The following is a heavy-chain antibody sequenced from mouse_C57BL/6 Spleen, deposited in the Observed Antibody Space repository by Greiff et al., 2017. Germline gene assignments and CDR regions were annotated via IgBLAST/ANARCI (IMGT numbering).Heavy chain of an antibody. V-gene: IGHV1-61*01. CDR3: ARRSFYDGYYVGFAY. CDR2: IYPSDSET. D-gene: IGHD2-3*01. Sequence: QVQLQQPGAELVRPGSSVKLSCKASGYTFTSYWMDWVKQRPGQGLEWIGNIYPSDSETHYNQKFKDKATLTVDKSSSTAYMQLSSLTSEDSAVYYCARRSFYDGYYVGFAYWGQGTLVTVSA. J-gene: IGHJ3*01. CDR1: GYTFTSYW.